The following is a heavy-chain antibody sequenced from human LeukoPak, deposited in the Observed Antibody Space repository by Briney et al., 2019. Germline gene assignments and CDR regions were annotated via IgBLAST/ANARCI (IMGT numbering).Heavy chain of an antibody. D-gene: IGHD1-26*01. CDR3: ARGGSYLSAFDI. CDR1: GFTFSSYA. Sequence: GGSLRLSCAASGFTFSSYAMSWVRQAPGKGLEWVSAISGSGDITYYADSVKGRFTISRDNSKKTLYLQMNSLRAEDTAVYYCARGGSYLSAFDIWGQGTMVTVSS. V-gene: IGHV3-23*01. J-gene: IGHJ3*02. CDR2: ISGSGDIT.